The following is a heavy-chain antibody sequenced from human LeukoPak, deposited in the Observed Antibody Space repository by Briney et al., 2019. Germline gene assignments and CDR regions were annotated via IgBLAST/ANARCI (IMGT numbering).Heavy chain of an antibody. Sequence: GRSLRLSRAASGFTFDDYAMHWVRQAPGKGLEWVAVISYDGSNKYYADSVKGRFTISRDNSKNTLYLQMNSLRAEDTAVYYCAKSRIAVAGYPSFGAFDIWGQGTMVTVSS. V-gene: IGHV3-30*18. D-gene: IGHD6-19*01. CDR2: ISYDGSNK. J-gene: IGHJ3*02. CDR3: AKSRIAVAGYPSFGAFDI. CDR1: GFTFDDYA.